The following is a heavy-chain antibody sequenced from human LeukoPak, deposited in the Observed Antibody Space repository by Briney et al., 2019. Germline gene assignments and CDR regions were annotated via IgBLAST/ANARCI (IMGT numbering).Heavy chain of an antibody. D-gene: IGHD3-10*01. CDR2: ISGRGATT. J-gene: IGHJ4*02. CDR3: AKDRRAGSYDY. Sequence: GGSLRLSCAASGFTFSTYGMSWVRQAPGKGLEWVSAISGRGATTYYADSVKGRFTISRDNSKNTLYLQMNSLRAEDTAVYYCAKDRRAGSYDYWGQGTLVTVSS. V-gene: IGHV3-23*01. CDR1: GFTFSTYG.